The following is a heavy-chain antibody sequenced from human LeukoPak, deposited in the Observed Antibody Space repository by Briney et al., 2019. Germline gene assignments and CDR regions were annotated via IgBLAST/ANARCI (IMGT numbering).Heavy chain of an antibody. D-gene: IGHD6-19*01. J-gene: IGHJ5*02. V-gene: IGHV4-34*01. CDR2: INHSGST. CDR1: GGSFSGYY. Sequence: SETLSLTCAVYGGSFSGYYWSWIRQPPGKGLEWIGEINHSGSTNYNPSLKSRVTISVDTSKNQFSLKLSSVTAADTAVYYCARGPQWRPTWFDPWGQGTLVTVSS. CDR3: ARGPQWRPTWFDP.